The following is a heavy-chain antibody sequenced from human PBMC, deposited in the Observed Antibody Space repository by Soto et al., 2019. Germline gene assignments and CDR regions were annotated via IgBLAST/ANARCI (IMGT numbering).Heavy chain of an antibody. CDR1: GYTFTGYY. Sequence: QVQLVQSGAEVKKPGASVNVSCKASGYTFTGYYMHWVRQAPGQGLEWMGWINPNSGGTNYAQKFQGWVTMTRDTSISTAYMELSRLRSDDTAVYYCARSHRSISGWSYYYYGMDVWGQGTKVTFSS. D-gene: IGHD6-19*01. J-gene: IGHJ6*02. CDR3: ARSHRSISGWSYYYYGMDV. CDR2: INPNSGGT. V-gene: IGHV1-2*04.